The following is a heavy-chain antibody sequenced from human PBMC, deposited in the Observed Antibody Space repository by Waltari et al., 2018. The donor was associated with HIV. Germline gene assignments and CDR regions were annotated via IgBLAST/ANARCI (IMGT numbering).Heavy chain of an antibody. CDR3: AKDLSSISMIIPRSYFDY. D-gene: IGHD3-22*01. CDR1: GFPFSSYA. V-gene: IGHV3-23*01. J-gene: IGHJ4*02. Sequence: EVQLLESGGGLVQPGGSLRLSCGASGFPFSSYAMSWVRQAPGKGLEWVSAISNSGGSTYYADSVKGRFSISRDNSKNTLYLQMNSLRDEDTAVYYCAKDLSSISMIIPRSYFDYWGQGTLVTVSS. CDR2: ISNSGGST.